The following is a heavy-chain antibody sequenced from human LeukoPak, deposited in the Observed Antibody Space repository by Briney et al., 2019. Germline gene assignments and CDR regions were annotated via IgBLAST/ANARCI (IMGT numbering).Heavy chain of an antibody. CDR2: ISAYNGNT. V-gene: IGHV1-69*04. CDR3: ARLLSSDAFDI. J-gene: IGHJ3*02. Sequence: SVKVSCKASGGTFSSYAISWVRQAPGQGLEWMGWISAYNGNTNYAQKFQGRVTITADKSTSTAYMELSSLRSEDTAVYYCARLLSSDAFDIWGQGTMVTVSS. CDR1: GGTFSSYA. D-gene: IGHD3-10*01.